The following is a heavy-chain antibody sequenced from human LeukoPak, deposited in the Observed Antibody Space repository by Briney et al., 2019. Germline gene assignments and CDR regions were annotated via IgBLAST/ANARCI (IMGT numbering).Heavy chain of an antibody. CDR3: ARGVGATSVFYYYYYMDV. CDR2: XXHSGST. J-gene: IGHJ6*03. D-gene: IGHD1-26*01. CDR1: GGSFSGYY. Sequence: SSETLSLTCAVYGGSFSGYYWSWIRQPPGKGLEWIXXXXHSGSTNYNPSLKSRVTISVDTSKNQFSLKLSSVTAADTAVYYCARGVGATSVFYYYYYMDVWGKGTTVTVSS. V-gene: IGHV4-34*01.